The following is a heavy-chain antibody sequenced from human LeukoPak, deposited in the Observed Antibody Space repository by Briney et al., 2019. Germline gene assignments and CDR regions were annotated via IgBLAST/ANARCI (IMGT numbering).Heavy chain of an antibody. CDR1: GYSFTSNY. V-gene: IGHV1-46*01. J-gene: IGHJ4*02. CDR3: ARDQEAFDY. Sequence: ASVKVSCKASGYSFTSNYIHWVRQAPGQGLEWMGMIYPRGGSTSYAQKFQGRVTVTRDASTSTVHMELSGLRSEDTAVYYCARDQEAFDYWDQGTLVTVSS. CDR2: IYPRGGST.